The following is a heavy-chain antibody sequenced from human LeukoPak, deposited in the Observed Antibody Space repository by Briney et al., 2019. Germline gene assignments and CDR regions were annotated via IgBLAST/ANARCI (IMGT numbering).Heavy chain of an antibody. Sequence: SETLSLTCAVYGGSFSGYYWSWIRQPPGKGLEWIGEINHSGSTNYSPSLKSRVTISVDTSKDQFSLKLSSVTAADTAVYYCASTGRCSGGSCYWDYYYYYMDVWGKGTTVTVSS. CDR3: ASTGRCSGGSCYWDYYYYYMDV. V-gene: IGHV4-34*01. J-gene: IGHJ6*03. CDR1: GGSFSGYY. D-gene: IGHD2-15*01. CDR2: INHSGST.